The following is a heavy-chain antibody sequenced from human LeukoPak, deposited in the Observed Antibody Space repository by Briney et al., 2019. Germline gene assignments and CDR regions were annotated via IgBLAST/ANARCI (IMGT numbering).Heavy chain of an antibody. J-gene: IGHJ5*02. CDR1: GGSISSYY. D-gene: IGHD1-26*01. Sequence: PSETLSLTCTVSGGSISSYYWSWIRQPPGKGLEWIGYIYYSGSTNYNPSLKSRVTISVDTSKNQFSLKLSSVTAADTAVYYCARQKYGVGATTDWFDPWGQGTLVTVSS. CDR2: IYYSGST. V-gene: IGHV4-59*08. CDR3: ARQKYGVGATTDWFDP.